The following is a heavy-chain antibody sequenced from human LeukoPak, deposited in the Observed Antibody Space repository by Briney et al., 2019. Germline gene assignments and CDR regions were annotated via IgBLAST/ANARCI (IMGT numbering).Heavy chain of an antibody. CDR1: GFTFSNHG. CDR2: VSPPGGGT. J-gene: IGHJ4*02. D-gene: IGHD7-27*01. V-gene: IGHV3-23*01. CDR3: ARDLAWGAFDY. Sequence: GGSLRLSCAASGFTFSNHGMNWVRQAPGKGLEWLSGVSPPGGGTYYADSVKGRFTISRDDSKNTLSLQMNSLRAEDTAVYYCARDLAWGAFDYWGQGTLVTVSS.